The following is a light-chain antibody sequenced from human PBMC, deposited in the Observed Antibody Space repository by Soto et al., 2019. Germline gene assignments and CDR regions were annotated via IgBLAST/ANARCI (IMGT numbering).Light chain of an antibody. V-gene: IGKV3-20*01. Sequence: EIVLTQSPGTLSLSPGERATLSCRASQSVSSSYLAWYQQKPGQAPRLLIYGASSRATGIPDRFSGSESGIDFTLTISRLEPEDFAVYYCQQYGSSPLTFGPGTKVDIK. CDR2: GAS. CDR1: QSVSSSY. J-gene: IGKJ3*01. CDR3: QQYGSSPLT.